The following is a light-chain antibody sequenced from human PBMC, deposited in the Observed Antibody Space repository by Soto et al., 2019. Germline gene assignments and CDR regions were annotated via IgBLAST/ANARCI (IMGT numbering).Light chain of an antibody. J-gene: IGKJ4*01. V-gene: IGKV3-20*01. CDR3: QQYGNSPPT. CDR2: GAS. CDR1: QSVSSSY. Sequence: EIVLTQSPGTLSLSPGERATLSCRASQSVSSSYLAWYQQKPGQAPRLLIYGASSRATGIPDRFSGSGSGTDFTLTISRLEPEDFAVYYCQQYGNSPPTFGGGTKVEI.